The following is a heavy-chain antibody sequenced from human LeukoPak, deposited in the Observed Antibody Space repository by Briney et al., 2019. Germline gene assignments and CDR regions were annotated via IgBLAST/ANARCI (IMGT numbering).Heavy chain of an antibody. CDR2: INPNSGGT. CDR1: GYTFTAYH. J-gene: IGHJ5*02. V-gene: IGHV1-2*02. D-gene: IGHD6-13*01. CDR3: ARGGAAAGIWFDP. Sequence: AASVKVSCKASGYTFTAYHMHWVRQAPGQGLEWMGWINPNSGGTNYAQKFQGRVTMTRDTSTSTAYMELSRLRSDDTAVYYCARGGAAAGIWFDPWGQGTLVTVSS.